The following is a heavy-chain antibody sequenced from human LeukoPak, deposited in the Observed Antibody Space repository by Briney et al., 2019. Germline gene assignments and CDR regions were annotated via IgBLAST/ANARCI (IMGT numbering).Heavy chain of an antibody. D-gene: IGHD3-22*01. CDR2: ISWNSGSI. CDR3: AKVATRYYDSSGYYSHYFDY. Sequence: PGRSLRLSCAASGFTFDDYAMHWVRQAPGKGLEWVSGISWNSGSIGYADSVKGRFTISRDNAKNSLYLQMNSLRAEDMALYYCAKVATRYYDSSGYYSHYFDYWGQGTLVTVSS. V-gene: IGHV3-9*03. J-gene: IGHJ4*02. CDR1: GFTFDDYA.